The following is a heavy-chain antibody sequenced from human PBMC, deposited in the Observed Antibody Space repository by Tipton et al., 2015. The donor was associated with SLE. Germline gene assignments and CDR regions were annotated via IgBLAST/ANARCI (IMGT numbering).Heavy chain of an antibody. CDR1: GLPFSSFE. Sequence: SLRLSCAASGLPFSSFEMNWVRQAPGKGLEWISYITSSGTTTYYADSVKGRFTVSRDNAKNSLFLQMNSLRAEDTALYFCARLSLAGSFYYYYYIDVWGKGTAVTVSS. D-gene: IGHD6-19*01. V-gene: IGHV3-48*03. J-gene: IGHJ6*03. CDR3: ARLSLAGSFYYYYYIDV. CDR2: ITSSGTTT.